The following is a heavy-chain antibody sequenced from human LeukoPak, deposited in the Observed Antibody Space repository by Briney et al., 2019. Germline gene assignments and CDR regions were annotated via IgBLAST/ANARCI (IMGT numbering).Heavy chain of an antibody. CDR3: ARRVSGREKYFDY. CDR1: GFTFSTYW. J-gene: IGHJ4*02. D-gene: IGHD6-19*01. V-gene: IGHV3-7*01. Sequence: GGSLRLSCAASGFTFSTYWVSWVRRAPGKGLEWVANMRQDGGEIYYVDSVKGRFTISRGNAKNSLSLQMNGLRAEDTAVYYCARRVSGREKYFDYWGQGTLVTVSS. CDR2: MRQDGGEI.